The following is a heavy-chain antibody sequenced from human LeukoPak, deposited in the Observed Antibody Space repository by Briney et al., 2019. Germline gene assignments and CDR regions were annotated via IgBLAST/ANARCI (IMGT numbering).Heavy chain of an antibody. J-gene: IGHJ4*02. V-gene: IGHV3-64D*06. CDR3: VKTLKYYGSGRGLFDS. CDR2: FSSDGSST. CDR1: GFTFSSSD. D-gene: IGHD3-10*01. Sequence: PGGSLRLSCSASGFTFSSSDMYWVRRAPGKGLEYVSAFSSDGSSTFYADSVKGRFTISRENSKTMLYLQMSSLRADDTAVYYCVKTLKYYGSGRGLFDSWGQGILVTVSS.